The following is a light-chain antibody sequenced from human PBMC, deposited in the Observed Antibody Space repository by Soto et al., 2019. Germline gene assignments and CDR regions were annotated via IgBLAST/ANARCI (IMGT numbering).Light chain of an antibody. V-gene: IGLV2-14*01. CDR3: SSYASSSTYV. J-gene: IGLJ1*01. Sequence: SVVTQPASVSGSPGQSIPISCTGTSSDVGGYNYVSWYQQHPGKAPKLMIYEVSDRPSGVSNPFSGPKSGNPASLTLSGHQAEDEADYYCSSYASSSTYVFGTGTKVTVL. CDR2: EVS. CDR1: SSDVGGYNY.